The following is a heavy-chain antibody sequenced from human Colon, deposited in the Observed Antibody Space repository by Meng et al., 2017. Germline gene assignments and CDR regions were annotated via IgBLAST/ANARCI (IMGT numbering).Heavy chain of an antibody. CDR3: ARVSGFGQNFIRF. Sequence: QRVQSGAEGKKSGASGKVSCKTSEYTFTSYDIEWVRQATGQGLEWMGWMNPNTGKTGYAQKFQGRVTMTRNTSISTAYMELGSLSAEDTAVYFCARVSGFGQNFIRFWGQGTLVTVSS. J-gene: IGHJ4*02. CDR2: MNPNTGKT. V-gene: IGHV1-8*01. D-gene: IGHD3-3*01. CDR1: EYTFTSYD.